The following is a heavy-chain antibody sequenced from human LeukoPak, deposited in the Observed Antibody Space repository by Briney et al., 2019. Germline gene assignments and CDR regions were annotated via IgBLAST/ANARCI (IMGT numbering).Heavy chain of an antibody. CDR1: GGSISSYY. D-gene: IGHD2-15*01. J-gene: IGHJ4*02. Sequence: SETLSLTCTVSGGSISSYYWGWIRQPPGKGLEWIGSIYYSGSTYYNPSLKSRVTISVDTSKNQFSLKLSSVTAADTAVYYCALSARGYCSGGSYYGFDYWGQGTLVTVSS. CDR3: ALSARGYCSGGSYYGFDY. CDR2: IYYSGST. V-gene: IGHV4-39*07.